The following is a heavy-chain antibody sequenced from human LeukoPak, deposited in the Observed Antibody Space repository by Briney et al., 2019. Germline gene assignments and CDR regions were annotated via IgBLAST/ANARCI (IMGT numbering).Heavy chain of an antibody. CDR2: ISPNSGGT. Sequence: GASVKVSCKASGYTFTGYYMHWVRQAPGQGLEWLGWISPNSGGTNYAQKFQGRVTMTRDTSISTAYMELSRLRSDDTAVYYCARSPCSGGSCYLGSSPKNWFDPWGQGTLVTVSS. V-gene: IGHV1-2*02. J-gene: IGHJ5*02. D-gene: IGHD2-15*01. CDR1: GYTFTGYY. CDR3: ARSPCSGGSCYLGSSPKNWFDP.